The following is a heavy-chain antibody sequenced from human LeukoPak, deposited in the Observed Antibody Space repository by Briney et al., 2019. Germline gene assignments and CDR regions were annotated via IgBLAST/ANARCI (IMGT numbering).Heavy chain of an antibody. CDR2: IYHSGST. V-gene: IGHV4-30-2*01. J-gene: IGHJ5*02. CDR1: GGSISSGGYS. CDR3: ARGDYYGSGSPFGFPKGNWFDP. Sequence: SETLSLTCAVSGGSISSGGYSWSWIRQPPGKGLEWIGYIYHSGSTYYNPSLKSRVTISVYRSKNQFSLKLSSVTAAGTAVYYCARGDYYGSGSPFGFPKGNWFDPWGQGTLVTVSS. D-gene: IGHD3-10*01.